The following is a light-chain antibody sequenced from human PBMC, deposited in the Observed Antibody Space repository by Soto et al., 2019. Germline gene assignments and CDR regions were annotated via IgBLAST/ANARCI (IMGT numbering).Light chain of an antibody. CDR3: QQLNTYPLT. J-gene: IGKJ1*01. Sequence: DLQLTQSPAFLSASVGDRVTITCRASQGISTYLAWYQQKPGKAPTLLIYAAYTLQSGVPSRFSGSGSGTEFTLTISSLQPEDFATYYCQQLNTYPLTFGQGTKVAIK. V-gene: IGKV1-9*01. CDR2: AAY. CDR1: QGISTY.